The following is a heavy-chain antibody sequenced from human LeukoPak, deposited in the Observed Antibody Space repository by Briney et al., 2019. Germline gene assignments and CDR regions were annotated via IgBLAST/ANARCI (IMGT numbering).Heavy chain of an antibody. CDR2: ISSSGSTI. J-gene: IGHJ3*02. CDR3: ARDTHYYGSGSPAFDI. V-gene: IGHV3-48*01. CDR1: GFTVSSNY. D-gene: IGHD3-10*01. Sequence: GGSLRLSCAASGFTVSSNYMSWVRQAPGKGLEWVSYISSSGSTIYYADSVKGRFTISRDNAKNSLYLQMNSLRAEDTALYFCARDTHYYGSGSPAFDIWGQGTMVTVSS.